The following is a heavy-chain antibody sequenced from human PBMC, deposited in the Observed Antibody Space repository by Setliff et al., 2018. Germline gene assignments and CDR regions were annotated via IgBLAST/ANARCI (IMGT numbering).Heavy chain of an antibody. V-gene: IGHV4-39*02. Sequence: SETLSLTCTVSGGSISDNNYYWGWIRQSPGKELEWIGGTSHSANKYYNPSFRTGVTISVDMSKNQFFLNLDSVTAADTALYYCARESRFGYSGYDCAFDYWGQGTLGTVS. J-gene: IGHJ4*02. CDR3: ARESRFGYSGYDCAFDY. CDR2: TSHSANK. D-gene: IGHD5-12*01. CDR1: GGSISDNNYY.